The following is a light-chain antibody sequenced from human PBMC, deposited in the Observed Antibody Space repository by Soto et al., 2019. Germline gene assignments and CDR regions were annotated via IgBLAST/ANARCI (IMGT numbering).Light chain of an antibody. CDR1: SSDIGGYNY. CDR2: EVS. CDR3: SSYTSINTWV. Sequence: QSALTQPASVSGSPGQSITISCTGTSSDIGGYNYVAWYQQHPGKAPKVLIYEVSNRPSGVSNRFSGSKSGNTASLTISGLQAEDEADYYCSSYTSINTWVFGGGTKVTVL. V-gene: IGLV2-14*01. J-gene: IGLJ2*01.